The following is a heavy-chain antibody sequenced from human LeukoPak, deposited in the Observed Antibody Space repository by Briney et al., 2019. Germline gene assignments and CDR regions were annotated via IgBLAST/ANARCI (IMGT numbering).Heavy chain of an antibody. CDR3: ARAARGSWYFFGY. CDR1: GGSISSYY. Sequence: SETPSLTCTVSGGSISSYYWSWIRQPPGKGLEWIGYIYYSGSTNYNPSLKSRVTISADTSKNQFSLKLSSVTAADTALYYCARAARGSWYFFGYWGQGTLVTVSS. J-gene: IGHJ4*02. CDR2: IYYSGST. D-gene: IGHD6-13*01. V-gene: IGHV4-59*01.